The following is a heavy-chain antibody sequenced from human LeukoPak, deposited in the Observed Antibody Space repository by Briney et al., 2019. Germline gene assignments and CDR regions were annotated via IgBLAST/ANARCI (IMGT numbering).Heavy chain of an antibody. CDR1: GGSISSYY. Sequence: KPSETLSLTCTVSGGSISSYYWSWIRQPPGKGLEWIGYIYYSGSTYYNPSLKSRITISVDTSKNQFSLKLSSVTAADTAVYYCARVYRAFDIWGQGTMVTVSS. CDR2: IYYSGST. CDR3: ARVYRAFDI. V-gene: IGHV4-59*12. J-gene: IGHJ3*02.